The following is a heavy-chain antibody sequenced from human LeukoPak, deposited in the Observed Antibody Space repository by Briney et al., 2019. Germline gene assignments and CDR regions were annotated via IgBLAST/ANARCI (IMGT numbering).Heavy chain of an antibody. CDR1: GFTFSSYW. V-gene: IGHV3-7*01. Sequence: GGSLRPSCAASGFTFSSYWMSWVRQAPGKGLEWVANIKQDGSEKYYVDSVKGRFTISRDNAKNSLYLQMNSLRAEDTAVYYCARELRYFDWLSDYWGQGTLVTVSS. CDR3: ARELRYFDWLSDY. D-gene: IGHD3-9*01. J-gene: IGHJ4*02. CDR2: IKQDGSEK.